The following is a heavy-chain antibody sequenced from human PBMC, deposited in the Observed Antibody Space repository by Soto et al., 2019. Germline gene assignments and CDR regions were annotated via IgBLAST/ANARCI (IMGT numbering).Heavy chain of an antibody. CDR1: GGTFNNYP. J-gene: IGHJ6*01. Sequence: QVQLVQSGAEVKKPGSSVKVSCKASGGTFNNYPITWVRQAPGEGLEWMGGSIPIFGTANYAQKFQGRVTISVDESTSTAYMELSNLRSEDTAVYYCARGRGYSGDDHYYYFDMDVW. CDR2: SIPIFGTA. CDR3: ARGRGYSGDDHYYYFDMDV. D-gene: IGHD5-12*01. V-gene: IGHV1-69*01.